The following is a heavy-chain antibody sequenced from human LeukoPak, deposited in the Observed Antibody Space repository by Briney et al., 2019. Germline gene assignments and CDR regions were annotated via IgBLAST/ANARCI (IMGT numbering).Heavy chain of an antibody. D-gene: IGHD1-1*01. CDR3: AREPHNPGVDY. V-gene: IGHV4-34*01. Sequence: SETLSLTCAVYGGSFSGYYWSWIRQPPGKGLEWIGEINHSGSTNYNPSLKSRVTISVDTSKNQFSLKLSSVTAADTAVYYCAREPHNPGVDYWGQGTLVTVSS. CDR1: GGSFSGYY. CDR2: INHSGST. J-gene: IGHJ4*02.